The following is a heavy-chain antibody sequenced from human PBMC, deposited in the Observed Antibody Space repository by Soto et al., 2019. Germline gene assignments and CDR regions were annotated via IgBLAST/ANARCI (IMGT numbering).Heavy chain of an antibody. D-gene: IGHD1-1*01. CDR1: GYTFSDYY. Sequence: GASVSPCKASGYTFSDYYIHWVRQAPGQGLEWMGWINPNSGGTKYAPKFQGGVTMTRDTSITTAYMELSRLRSGDTAVYYCAREPATAKPEGVDFWGQGTLVTVSS. CDR2: INPNSGGT. V-gene: IGHV1-2*02. CDR3: AREPATAKPEGVDF. J-gene: IGHJ4*02.